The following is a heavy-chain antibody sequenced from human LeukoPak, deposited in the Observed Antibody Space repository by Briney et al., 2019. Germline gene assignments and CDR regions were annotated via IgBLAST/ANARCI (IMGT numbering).Heavy chain of an antibody. J-gene: IGHJ4*02. CDR3: ARGEIGYGDNGIDY. CDR2: IYSGGST. Sequence: GGSLRLSCAASGFTVSSNYMSWVRQAPGKGLEWVSVIYSGGSTYYADSVKGRFTISRDNSKNTLYLQMNSLRAEDTAVYYCARGEIGYGDNGIDYWGQGTLVTVSS. D-gene: IGHD4-17*01. CDR1: GFTVSSNY. V-gene: IGHV3-53*01.